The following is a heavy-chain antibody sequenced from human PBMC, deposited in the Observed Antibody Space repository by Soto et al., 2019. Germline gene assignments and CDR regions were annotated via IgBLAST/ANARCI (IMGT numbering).Heavy chain of an antibody. CDR3: ARDLAGYYDSSGYLYYYYGMDV. CDR2: IYYSGST. CDR1: GGSISSYY. D-gene: IGHD3-22*01. V-gene: IGHV4-59*01. J-gene: IGHJ6*02. Sequence: SETLSLTCTVSGGSISSYYWSWIRQPPGKGLEWIGYIYYSGSTNYNPSLKSRVTISVDTSKNQFSLKLSSVTAADTAVYYCARDLAGYYDSSGYLYYYYGMDVWGQGTTVTVSS.